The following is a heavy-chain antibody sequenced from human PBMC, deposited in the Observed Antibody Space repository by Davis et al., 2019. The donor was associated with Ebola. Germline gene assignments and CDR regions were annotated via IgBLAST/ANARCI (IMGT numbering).Heavy chain of an antibody. CDR2: IGGSGDIT. CDR3: AKDPGGSFYFFDS. J-gene: IGHJ4*02. D-gene: IGHD1-26*01. V-gene: IGHV3-23*01. CDR1: EFTFSNYA. Sequence: SCAASEFTFSNYAMTWVRQAPGKGLEWVSDIGGSGDITYYADSVKGRFTISRDNSKSTLYLQMNSLRAEDTAVYYCAKDPGGSFYFFDSWGQGTLVTVSS.